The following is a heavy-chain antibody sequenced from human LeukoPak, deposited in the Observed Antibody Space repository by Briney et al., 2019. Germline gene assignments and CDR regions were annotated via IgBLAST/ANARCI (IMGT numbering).Heavy chain of an antibody. J-gene: IGHJ4*02. CDR2: IYYSGST. V-gene: IGHV4-59*01. Sequence: SETLSLTCTVSGGSISSYYWSWIRQPPGKGLEWIGYIYYSGSTNYNPSLKSRVTISVDTSKNQFSLKLSSVTAADTALYYCARGRYNSSWSWDYWGQGTLVTVSS. CDR1: GGSISSYY. D-gene: IGHD6-13*01. CDR3: ARGRYNSSWSWDY.